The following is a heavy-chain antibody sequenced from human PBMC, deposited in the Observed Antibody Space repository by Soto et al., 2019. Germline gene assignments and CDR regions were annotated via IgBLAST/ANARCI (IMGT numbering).Heavy chain of an antibody. J-gene: IGHJ6*02. CDR1: GFTVSSNY. CDR2: IYSGGST. V-gene: IGHV3-53*01. D-gene: IGHD6-13*01. CDR3: AREAFEDGAAAGRGGGSPTYYYYGMDV. Sequence: GGSLRLSCAASGFTVSSNYMSWVRQAPGKGLEWVSVIYSGGSTYYADSVKGRFTISRDNSKNTLYLQMNSLRAEDTAVYYCAREAFEDGAAAGRGGGSPTYYYYGMDVWGQGTTVTVSS.